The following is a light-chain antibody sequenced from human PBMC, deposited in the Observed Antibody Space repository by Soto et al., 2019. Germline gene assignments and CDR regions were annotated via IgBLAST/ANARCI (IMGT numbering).Light chain of an antibody. CDR1: QSASSY. J-gene: IGKJ4*01. CDR2: DAS. CDR3: QQRFNWLLT. V-gene: IGKV3-11*01. Sequence: IVLTQSPATLSLSPGERATLSCRASQSASSYLAWYQQKPGQAPRLLIYDASNRATGIPARFSGSGSGTDFTLTISSLEPEDFAVYYCQQRFNWLLTFGGGTKVDNK.